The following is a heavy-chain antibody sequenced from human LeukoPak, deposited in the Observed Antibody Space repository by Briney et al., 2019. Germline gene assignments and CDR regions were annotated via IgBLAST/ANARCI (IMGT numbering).Heavy chain of an antibody. J-gene: IGHJ3*01. D-gene: IGHD3-3*01. CDR1: GFTLSSYW. Sequence: GVLRLSCAASGFTLSSYWMHWVRQAPGEWLVWISRITTDETTTSYADSVKGRFTISRDNAKNTLYLQMSSLRAEDTAVYYCARKRVAKGAFDLWGQGTMVTVSS. CDR2: ITTDETTT. CDR3: ARKRVAKGAFDL. V-gene: IGHV3-74*01.